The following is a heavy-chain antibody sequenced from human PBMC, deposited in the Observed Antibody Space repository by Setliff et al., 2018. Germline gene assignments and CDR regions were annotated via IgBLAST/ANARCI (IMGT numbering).Heavy chain of an antibody. J-gene: IGHJ6*03. Sequence: GGSLRLSCAASGFTFSSYSLNWVRQAPGKGLEWVSSISSSSSYIYYADSVQGRSTISRDNAKNSLYLQMNSLRAEDTAVYYCARAADSYGPPRSYMDVWGKGTKVTVSS. CDR3: ARAADSYGPPRSYMDV. V-gene: IGHV3-21*01. CDR1: GFTFSSYS. D-gene: IGHD5-18*01. CDR2: ISSSSSYI.